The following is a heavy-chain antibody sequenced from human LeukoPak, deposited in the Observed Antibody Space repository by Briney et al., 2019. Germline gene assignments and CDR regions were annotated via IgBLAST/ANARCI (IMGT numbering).Heavy chain of an antibody. V-gene: IGHV4-39*07. D-gene: IGHD3-22*01. CDR3: AQHSSGYSTFGN. J-gene: IGHJ4*02. CDR1: GGSIGSTTYY. Sequence: PSETLSLTCTVSGGSIGSTTYYWGWIRQPPGKGLEWIGSIYYSGTTYYNPSLKSRVSISVDTSKNQFSLKLSSVIAADTALYYCAQHSSGYSTFGNWGQGTLVTVSS. CDR2: IYYSGTT.